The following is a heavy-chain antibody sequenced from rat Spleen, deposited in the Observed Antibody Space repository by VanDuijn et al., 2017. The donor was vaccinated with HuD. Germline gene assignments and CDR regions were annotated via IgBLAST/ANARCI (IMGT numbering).Heavy chain of an antibody. CDR3: ARLLQTPGYFDF. V-gene: IGHV5-22*01. J-gene: IGHJ1*01. CDR1: GFTFSDYY. D-gene: IGHD3-2*01. CDR2: ISYEGSST. Sequence: EVQLVESGGGLVQPGRSLKLSCAASGFTFSDYYMAWVRQAPKKGLEWVASISYEGSSTYYGDSVKGRFTISRDNAKSTLYLQMNSLRSEDTATYYCARLLQTPGYFDFWGPGTMVTVSS.